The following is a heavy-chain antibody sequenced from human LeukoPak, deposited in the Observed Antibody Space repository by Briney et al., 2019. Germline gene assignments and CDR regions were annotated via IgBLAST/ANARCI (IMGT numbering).Heavy chain of an antibody. J-gene: IGHJ4*02. V-gene: IGHV4-59*08. D-gene: IGHD5-18*01. Sequence: IPSETLSLTCTVSGGSISSYYWSWIRQPPGKGLEWIGYIYYSGSTSYNPSLKSRVTISVDTSKNQFSLKLSSVTATDTAVYYCARHKVQSYSYVDYWGQGTLVTVSS. CDR3: ARHKVQSYSYVDY. CDR2: IYYSGST. CDR1: GGSISSYY.